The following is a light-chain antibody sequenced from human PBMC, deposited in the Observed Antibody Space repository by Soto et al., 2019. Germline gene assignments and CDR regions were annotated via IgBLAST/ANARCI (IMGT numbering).Light chain of an antibody. V-gene: IGLV2-14*01. Sequence: QSVLTQPASVSGSPGQSIIISCTGSSSDVGGYNFVSWYQQHPGKAPKLMIYEVSNRPSGVSNRFSGSKSGNTASLSISGLQAEDEAELYCRSYTSNSTRVFGTGTKVTVL. CDR2: EVS. J-gene: IGLJ1*01. CDR1: SSDVGGYNF. CDR3: RSYTSNSTRV.